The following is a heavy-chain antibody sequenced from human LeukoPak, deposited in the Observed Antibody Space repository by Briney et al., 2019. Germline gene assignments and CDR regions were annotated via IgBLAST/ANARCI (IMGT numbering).Heavy chain of an antibody. J-gene: IGHJ6*03. CDR1: GGSIRSSGYY. D-gene: IGHD1-1*01. V-gene: IGHV4-39*01. CDR3: ARHAQLERRLDYMDV. Sequence: NSSETLSLTCTVSGGSIRSSGYYWDWIRQPPGKGLEYIGSIYFTGGTYYNPSLKSRVTISVDTSKNQFSLKLSSVTAADTAVYYCARHAQLERRLDYMDVWGKGTTVTISS. CDR2: IYFTGGT.